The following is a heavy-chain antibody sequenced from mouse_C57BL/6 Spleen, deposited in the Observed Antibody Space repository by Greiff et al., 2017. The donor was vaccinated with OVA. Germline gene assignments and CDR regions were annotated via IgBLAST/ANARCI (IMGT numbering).Heavy chain of an antibody. CDR1: GYTFTSYW. Sequence: VQLQESGAELVKPGASVKMSCKASGYTFTSYWITWVKQRPGQGLEWIGDIYPGSGSTNYNEKFKSKATLTVDTSSSTAYMQLSSLTSEDSAVYYCASGERAQAPFDYWGQGTTLTVSS. CDR2: IYPGSGST. V-gene: IGHV1-55*01. CDR3: ASGERAQAPFDY. D-gene: IGHD3-2*02. J-gene: IGHJ2*01.